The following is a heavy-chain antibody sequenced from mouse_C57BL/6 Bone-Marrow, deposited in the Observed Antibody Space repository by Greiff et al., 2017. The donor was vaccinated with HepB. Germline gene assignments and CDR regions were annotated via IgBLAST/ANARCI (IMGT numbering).Heavy chain of an antibody. CDR1: GFTFSDYY. CDR2: ISNGGGST. D-gene: IGHD1-1*01. Sequence: EVKLMESGGGLVQPGGSLKLSCAASGFTFSDYYMYWVRQTPEKRLEWVAYISNGGGSTYYPDTVKGRFTISRDNAKNTLYLQMSRLKSEDTAMYYCARQRTAVSYAMDYWGQGTSVTVTS. J-gene: IGHJ4*01. V-gene: IGHV5-12*01. CDR3: ARQRTAVSYAMDY.